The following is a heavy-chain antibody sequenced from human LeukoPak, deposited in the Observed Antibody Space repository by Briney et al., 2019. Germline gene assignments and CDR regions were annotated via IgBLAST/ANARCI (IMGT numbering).Heavy chain of an antibody. CDR2: IYHSGST. CDR1: GGSISSSNW. J-gene: IGHJ4*02. V-gene: IGHV4-4*02. Sequence: PSETLSLTCAVSGGSISSSNWWSWVRQPPGKGLEWIGEIYHSGSTNYNPSLKSRVTISVDKSKNQFSLKLSSVTAADTAVYYCARLAGHSGSYSGPFDYWGQGTLVTVSS. D-gene: IGHD1-26*01. CDR3: ARLAGHSGSYSGPFDY.